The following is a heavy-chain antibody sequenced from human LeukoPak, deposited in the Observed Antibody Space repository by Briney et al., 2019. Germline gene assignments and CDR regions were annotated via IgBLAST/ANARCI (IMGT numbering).Heavy chain of an antibody. CDR1: GFSFSSYW. Sequence: PGGSLRLSCEGSGFSFSSYWMTWVRQPPGKGPEWVANIRQDESERYSADSVKGRFTISRDNAKNSLYLQMNSLRAEDTAVYYCASYSISAFDIWGQGTMVTVSS. D-gene: IGHD4-11*01. J-gene: IGHJ3*02. V-gene: IGHV3-7*01. CDR2: IRQDESER. CDR3: ASYSISAFDI.